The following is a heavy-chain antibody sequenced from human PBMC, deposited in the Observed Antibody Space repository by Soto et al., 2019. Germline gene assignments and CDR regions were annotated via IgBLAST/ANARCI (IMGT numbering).Heavy chain of an antibody. D-gene: IGHD6-13*01. Sequence: GVSLRLSCAASGFTVSSNYMSWVRQAPGKGLEWVSVIYSGGSTYYADSVKGRFTISRDNSKNTLYLQMSSLRAEDTAVYYCARETQQLAPFDYWGQGTLVTVSS. V-gene: IGHV3-66*01. CDR1: GFTVSSNY. CDR3: ARETQQLAPFDY. J-gene: IGHJ4*02. CDR2: IYSGGST.